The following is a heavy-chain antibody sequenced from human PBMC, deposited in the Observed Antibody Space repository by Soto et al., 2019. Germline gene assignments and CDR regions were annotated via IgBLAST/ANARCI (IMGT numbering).Heavy chain of an antibody. Sequence: EEQLVESGGSLVQPGGSLRLSCAASGFSFSSYAMHWVRQAPGKGLEYVSGISTSGDSTYYTNSVKGRFTISRDNSKSTLYLQMGSLRAEDLAVYYCARGQMWAHFDYWGQGTLVTVSS. CDR1: GFSFSSYA. CDR3: ARGQMWAHFDY. D-gene: IGHD1-26*01. CDR2: ISTSGDST. V-gene: IGHV3-64*01. J-gene: IGHJ4*02.